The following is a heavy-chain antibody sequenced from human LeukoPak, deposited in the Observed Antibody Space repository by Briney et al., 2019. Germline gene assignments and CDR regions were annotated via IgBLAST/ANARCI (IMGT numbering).Heavy chain of an antibody. CDR2: MYTSGST. Sequence: PSETLSLTCTVSGGSISSGSYYWGWIRQPAGKGLEWIGRMYTSGSTNYHPSLKSRVTISVDTSKNQFSLKLRSVTAADTAVYYCARVILWFGEPGWFDPWGQGTLVTVSS. D-gene: IGHD3-10*01. CDR3: ARVILWFGEPGWFDP. V-gene: IGHV4-61*02. CDR1: GGSISSGSYY. J-gene: IGHJ5*02.